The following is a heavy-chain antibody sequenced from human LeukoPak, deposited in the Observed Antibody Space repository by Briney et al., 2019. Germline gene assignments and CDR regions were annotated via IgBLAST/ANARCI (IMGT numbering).Heavy chain of an antibody. V-gene: IGHV4-59*08. CDR3: ARYYDGSGYYFEY. Sequence: PSGTLSLTCTVSGGSIISYYWSWIRHPPGKGLEWVGYSHYTGNTKYNRSLKIRVPASVYTSKNQIFLKLSSVNAADTAVYYCARYYDGSGYYFEYWGQGTLVAVSS. CDR2: SHYTGNT. CDR1: GGSIISYY. D-gene: IGHD3-22*01. J-gene: IGHJ4*02.